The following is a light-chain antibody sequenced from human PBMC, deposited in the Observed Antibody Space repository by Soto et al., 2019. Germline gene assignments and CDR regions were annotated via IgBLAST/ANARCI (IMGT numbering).Light chain of an antibody. CDR2: GAS. V-gene: IGKV1-5*01. J-gene: IGKJ5*01. Sequence: DIQMTQSPSTLSASLGDRATLSCRASQSIGSWLAWYQQKPGKAPKLLIYGASSLESGVPSRFRGSGSGTEFTLTISSLQPDDFETYYCQQSNRTPISFGQGTRLEIK. CDR3: QQSNRTPIS. CDR1: QSIGSW.